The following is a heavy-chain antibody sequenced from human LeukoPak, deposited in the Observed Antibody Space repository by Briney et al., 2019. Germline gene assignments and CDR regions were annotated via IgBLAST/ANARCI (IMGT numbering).Heavy chain of an antibody. J-gene: IGHJ3*02. D-gene: IGHD3-22*01. V-gene: IGHV3-64*01. CDR1: GFTFSSYA. CDR3: ARGRITMIVVVPDAFDI. Sequence: GGSLRLSCAASGFTFSSYAMHWVRQAPGKGLEYVSAISSNGGSTYYANSVKGRFTISGDNSKNTLYLQMGSLRAEDMAVYYCARGRITMIVVVPDAFDIWGQGTMVTVSS. CDR2: ISSNGGST.